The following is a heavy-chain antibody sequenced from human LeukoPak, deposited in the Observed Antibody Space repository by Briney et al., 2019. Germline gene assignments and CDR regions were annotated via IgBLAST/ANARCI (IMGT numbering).Heavy chain of an antibody. CDR2: IYSGGST. D-gene: IGHD6-13*01. V-gene: IGHV3-53*01. CDR1: GFTVSSND. Sequence: GGSLRLSCAASGFTVSSNDMSWVRQAPGKGLECISVIYSGGSTDYADSVKGRLTISRDNSKNTLYLQMNSLRAEDTAVYYCARDPLSSSSFDLWGQGTLVTVSS. CDR3: ARDPLSSSSFDL. J-gene: IGHJ4*02.